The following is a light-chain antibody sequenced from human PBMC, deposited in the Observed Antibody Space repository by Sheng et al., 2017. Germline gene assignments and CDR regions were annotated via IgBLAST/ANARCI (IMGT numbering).Light chain of an antibody. CDR2: DNY. CDR3: GSWDSSLSVVL. Sequence: QSVLTQPPSVSGAPGQRVTISCSGSSSNIGTNFVSWYQQLPRTVPKLLIFDNYRRPSEIPDRFSASKSGTSATLEITGLQTGDEADYYCGSWDSSLSVVLFGGGTKVTVL. J-gene: IGLJ2*01. CDR1: SSNIGTNF. V-gene: IGLV1-51*01.